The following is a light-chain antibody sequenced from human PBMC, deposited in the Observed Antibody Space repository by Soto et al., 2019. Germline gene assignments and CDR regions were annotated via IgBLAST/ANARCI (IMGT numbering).Light chain of an antibody. J-gene: IGLJ1*01. CDR2: DVS. Sequence: ITLSCTGTSSDVGGYNYVSWYQQHPGKAPKLMIYDVSNRPSGVSNRFSGSKSGNTASLTISGLQAEDEADYYCSSYTSSSPYVFGTGTKVTVL. CDR3: SSYTSSSPYV. CDR1: SSDVGGYNY. V-gene: IGLV2-14*04.